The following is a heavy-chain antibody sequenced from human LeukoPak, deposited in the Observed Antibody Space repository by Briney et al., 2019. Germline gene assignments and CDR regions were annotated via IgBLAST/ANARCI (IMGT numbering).Heavy chain of an antibody. V-gene: IGHV1-2*02. Sequence: EASVKVSCKASGYTFTGYYMHWVRQAPGQGLEWMGWINPNSGGTNYAQKFPGRVTMTRDTSISTAYMELSRLRSDDTAVYYCARWNDYGGNSGFDYWGQGTLVTVSS. D-gene: IGHD4-23*01. CDR3: ARWNDYGGNSGFDY. CDR2: INPNSGGT. J-gene: IGHJ4*02. CDR1: GYTFTGYY.